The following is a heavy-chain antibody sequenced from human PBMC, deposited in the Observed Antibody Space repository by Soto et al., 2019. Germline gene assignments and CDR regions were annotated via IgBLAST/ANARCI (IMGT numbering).Heavy chain of an antibody. CDR2: ISDSGGST. CDR1: GFTFSDYA. CDR3: ARTQWPRAYYYGMDV. J-gene: IGHJ6*02. D-gene: IGHD6-19*01. Sequence: PGGSLRLSCAASGFTFSDYAMRWVRQAPGKGLEWVSGISDSGGSTYYADSVKGRFTISRDDSKNTLYLQMNSLRAEDTAVYYCARTQWPRAYYYGMDVWGQGTTVTVSS. V-gene: IGHV3-23*01.